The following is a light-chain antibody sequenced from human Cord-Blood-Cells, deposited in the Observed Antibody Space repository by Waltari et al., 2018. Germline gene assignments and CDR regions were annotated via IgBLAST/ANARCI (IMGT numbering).Light chain of an antibody. Sequence: DIQMTQSPSSLSASVGDRVTITCRASQSISSYLNWYQQKPGKAPKLLIYAASSLQSRVPSRFSGSGSGTDVTLTISSLQPEDFATYDCQQSYSTPLTFGGRTKVEIK. CDR1: QSISSY. J-gene: IGKJ4*01. CDR2: AAS. V-gene: IGKV1-39*01. CDR3: QQSYSTPLT.